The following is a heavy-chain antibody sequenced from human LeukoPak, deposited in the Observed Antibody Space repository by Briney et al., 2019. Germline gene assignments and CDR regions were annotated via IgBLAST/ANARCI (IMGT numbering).Heavy chain of an antibody. V-gene: IGHV4-59*08. CDR1: GGSISSYY. D-gene: IGHD3-3*01. CDR2: IYYSGST. J-gene: IGHJ3*02. Sequence: PSETLSLTCTVSGGSISSYYWSWIRQPPGKGLEWIGYIYYSGSTNYNPSLKSRVTISVDTSKNQFSPKLSSVTAADTAVYYCASSMIFGVVITPAAAFDIWGQGTMVTVSS. CDR3: ASSMIFGVVITPAAAFDI.